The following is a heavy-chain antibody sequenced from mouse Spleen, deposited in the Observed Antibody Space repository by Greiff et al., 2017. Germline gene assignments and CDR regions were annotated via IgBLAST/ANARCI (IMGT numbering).Heavy chain of an antibody. CDR1: GFTFSDYY. J-gene: IGHJ4*01. CDR3: ARQKGAMDY. CDR2: ISNGGGST. Sequence: EVMLVESGGGLVQPGGSLKLSCATSGFTFSDYYMYWVRQTPEKRLEWVAYISNGGGSTYYPDTVKGRFTISRDNAKNTLYLQMSRLKSEDTAMYYCARQKGAMDYWGQGTSVTVSS. V-gene: IGHV5-12*02.